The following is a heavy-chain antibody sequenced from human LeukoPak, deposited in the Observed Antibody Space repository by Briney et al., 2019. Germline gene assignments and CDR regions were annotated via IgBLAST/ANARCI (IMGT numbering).Heavy chain of an antibody. J-gene: IGHJ4*02. D-gene: IGHD6-13*01. V-gene: IGHV3-74*01. CDR2: IKSDGSST. Sequence: GGSLRLSCAASGFPFSSYWMHWVREAPGKGLVWVSLIKSDGSSTDYADSVKGRFTISRDNAKNTLYLQMNSLRAEDTAMYYCARDKGYTPDYWGQGTLVTVPS. CDR1: GFPFSSYW. CDR3: ARDKGYTPDY.